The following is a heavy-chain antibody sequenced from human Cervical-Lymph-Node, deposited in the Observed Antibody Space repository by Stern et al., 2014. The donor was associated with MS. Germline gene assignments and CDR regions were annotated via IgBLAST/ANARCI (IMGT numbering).Heavy chain of an antibody. CDR3: MDIAVFGPWDH. Sequence: EVQLVESGGGLVKPGESLRLSCAASGFTFSNAWMNWVRQAPGKGLEWVGRIKSKADGGTTDYAAPVRGRFTISRDDSKNTLYLQMNSLKTEDTAVYYCMDIAVFGPWDHWGQGTLVTVSS. CDR2: IKSKADGGTT. J-gene: IGHJ4*02. CDR1: GFTFSNAW. V-gene: IGHV3-15*01. D-gene: IGHD6-19*01.